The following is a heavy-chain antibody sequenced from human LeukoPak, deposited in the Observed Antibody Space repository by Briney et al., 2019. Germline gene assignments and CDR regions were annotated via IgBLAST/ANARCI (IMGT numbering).Heavy chain of an antibody. CDR3: ARGHSRDYYYAVDV. CDR1: GFTVSSNY. V-gene: IGHV3-66*01. D-gene: IGHD3-22*01. J-gene: IGHJ6*02. Sequence: GGSLRLSCAVSGFTVSSNYMSWVRQAPGKGLEWVSVTDSGSGTYYADSVKGRSTISRDNSKNTLYLQMNSLRADDTAIYYCARGHSRDYYYAVDVWGQGTTVTVSS. CDR2: TDSGSGT.